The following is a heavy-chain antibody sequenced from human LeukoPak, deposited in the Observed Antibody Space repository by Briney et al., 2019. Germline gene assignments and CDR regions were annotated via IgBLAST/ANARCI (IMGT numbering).Heavy chain of an antibody. D-gene: IGHD7-27*01. CDR1: GGSISSTDYY. J-gene: IGHJ4*02. V-gene: IGHV4-39*01. CDR3: ARRIKTGDGYFDY. CDR2: IYYSGST. Sequence: KPSETLSLTCTVSGGSISSTDYYWGWIRQPPGKGLEWIAAIYYSGSTYYNPSLKSRITISVDTSKNQFSLKLNSVTAADTTVYYCARRIKTGDGYFDYWGQGTLVTVSS.